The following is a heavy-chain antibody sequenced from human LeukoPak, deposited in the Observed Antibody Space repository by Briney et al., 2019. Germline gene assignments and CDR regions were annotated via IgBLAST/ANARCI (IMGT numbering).Heavy chain of an antibody. Sequence: PSETLSLTCAVSGGSISSGGYSWSWIRQPPGKGLEWIWYIYHSGSTYYNPSLKSRVTISVDRSKNQFSLKLSSVTAADTAVYYCARNVQAARLGNAFDIWGQGTMVTVSS. D-gene: IGHD6-6*01. CDR3: ARNVQAARLGNAFDI. V-gene: IGHV4-30-2*01. J-gene: IGHJ3*02. CDR2: IYHSGST. CDR1: GGSISSGGYS.